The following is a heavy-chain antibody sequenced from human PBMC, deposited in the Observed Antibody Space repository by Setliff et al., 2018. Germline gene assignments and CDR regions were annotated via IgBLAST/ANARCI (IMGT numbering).Heavy chain of an antibody. Sequence: GGSLRLSCAASGFTFSNALSWVRQAPGKGPEWVSTITGNGNSLYYADSVKGRFTISRDDSKNTVYLQMNSLRAEDTAIYYCARDLGNWFDSWGQGTLVTVSS. V-gene: IGHV3-23*01. J-gene: IGHJ5*01. CDR1: GFTFSNA. D-gene: IGHD3-16*01. CDR3: ARDLGNWFDS. CDR2: ITGNGNSL.